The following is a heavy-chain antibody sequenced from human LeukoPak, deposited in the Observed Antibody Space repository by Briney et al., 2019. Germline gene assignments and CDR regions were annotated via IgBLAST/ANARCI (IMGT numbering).Heavy chain of an antibody. J-gene: IGHJ6*02. CDR2: TTYDGSKK. CDR3: AKGGAGEVGYYYYGLDV. Sequence: GGSLRLSCAASGFTFSNHGMHWVRQAPGKGLEWVAVTTYDGSKKYYADSAKGRFTISRDNSKNTVYLQMNSLRPEDTAVYYCAKGGAGEVGYYYYGLDVRGQGTTVTVSS. V-gene: IGHV3-30*18. D-gene: IGHD7-27*01. CDR1: GFTFSNHG.